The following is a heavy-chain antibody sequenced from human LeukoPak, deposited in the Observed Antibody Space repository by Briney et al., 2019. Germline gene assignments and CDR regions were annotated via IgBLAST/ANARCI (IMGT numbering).Heavy chain of an antibody. CDR1: GYTFTNYW. V-gene: IGHV5-51*01. CDR2: IYPRDSDT. D-gene: IGHD2-21*01. CDR3: ARHGFDSDS. J-gene: IGHJ4*02. Sequence: GESLKISCKGSGYTFTNYWIGWVRQMPGKGLEWMGIIYPRDSDTRYSPASEGHVTFSADKSISTVFLHWSSLKASDTAMYYCARHGFDSDSWGQGTLVTVSS.